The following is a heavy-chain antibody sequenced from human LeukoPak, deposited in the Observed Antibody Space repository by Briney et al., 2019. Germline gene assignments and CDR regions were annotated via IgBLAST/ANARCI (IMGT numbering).Heavy chain of an antibody. CDR2: ISAYDGNT. D-gene: IGHD3-22*01. V-gene: IGHV1-18*01. CDR3: ARDLPRVDYYYDISGYYYDLNYYYGMDV. Sequence: ASLKLSCKASGYTFSSYGISWVRQAPGQGLEWMGCISAYDGNTNYAHTMKGRITITTDTSTNTAYMQMKGLRSEDTAVYYCARDLPRVDYYYDISGYYYDLNYYYGMDVWGQGTTVSVFS. J-gene: IGHJ6*02. CDR1: GYTFSSYG.